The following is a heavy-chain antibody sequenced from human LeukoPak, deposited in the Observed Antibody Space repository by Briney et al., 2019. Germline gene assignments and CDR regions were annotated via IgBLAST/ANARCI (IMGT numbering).Heavy chain of an antibody. CDR2: ISAYNGNT. D-gene: IGHD6-19*01. CDR1: GYTFPSYG. J-gene: IGHJ4*02. Sequence: GASVKVSCKASGYTFPSYGISWLRQAPGQGLEWMGWISAYNGNTNYAQKLQGRVTMTTDTSTSTAYMELRSLRSDDTAVYYCARNGGRGWPTPHYFDYWGQGTLVTVSS. V-gene: IGHV1-18*01. CDR3: ARNGGRGWPTPHYFDY.